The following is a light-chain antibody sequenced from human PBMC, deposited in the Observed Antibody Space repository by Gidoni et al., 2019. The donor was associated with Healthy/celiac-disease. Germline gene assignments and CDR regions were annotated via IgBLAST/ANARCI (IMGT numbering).Light chain of an antibody. J-gene: IGKJ2*04. CDR2: DAS. CDR1: QSVSSY. V-gene: IGKV3-11*01. CDR3: QQRSNWPCS. Sequence: EIVLTQSPATLSLSPGERATLSCRASQSVSSYLAWYQQKPGQAPRLLIYDASNSATGIPARFSGSGSGTDFTLPISSLEPEDFAVYYCQQRSNWPCSFXQXTKLEIK.